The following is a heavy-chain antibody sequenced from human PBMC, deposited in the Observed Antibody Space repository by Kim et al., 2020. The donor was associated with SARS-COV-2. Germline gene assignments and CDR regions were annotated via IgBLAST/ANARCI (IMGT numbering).Heavy chain of an antibody. Sequence: ASVKVSCKVSGYTLTELSMHWVRQAPGKGLEWLGGFDPEDGETIYAQKFQGRVIMTEDTSTDTAYMELSSLRSEDTAVYYCATFLAVAGRVRVWFDYWGQGTLVTVSS. CDR2: FDPEDGET. J-gene: IGHJ4*02. V-gene: IGHV1-24*01. CDR3: ATFLAVAGRVRVWFDY. D-gene: IGHD6-19*01. CDR1: GYTLTELS.